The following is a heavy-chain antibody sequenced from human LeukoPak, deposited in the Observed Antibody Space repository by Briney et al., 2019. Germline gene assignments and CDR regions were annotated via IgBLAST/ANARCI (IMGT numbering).Heavy chain of an antibody. D-gene: IGHD5-18*01. V-gene: IGHV3-23*01. CDR2: IGGSGGST. J-gene: IGHJ4*02. CDR3: ASLDTAMGTFDY. Sequence: PGGSLRLSCAASGFTFSSYAMNWVRQAPGKGLEWVSTIGGSGGSTYYADSVKGRFTISRDNSKNTLYLQMNSLRAEDTAVYYCASLDTAMGTFDYWGQGTLVTASS. CDR1: GFTFSSYA.